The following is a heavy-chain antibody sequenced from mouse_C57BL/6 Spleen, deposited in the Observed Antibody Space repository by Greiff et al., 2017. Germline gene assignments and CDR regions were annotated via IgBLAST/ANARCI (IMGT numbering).Heavy chain of an antibody. V-gene: IGHV14-4*01. CDR1: GFNIKDDY. J-gene: IGHJ3*01. CDR2: IDPENGDT. D-gene: IGHD1-1*01. CDR3: TTYYGSCGWFAY. Sequence: VQLQQSGAALVRPGASVKLSCTASGFNIKDDYMHWVKQRPEQGLEWIGWIDPENGDTEYAAKFQGKATITADTSSNPAYLQLSSLTSEDTAVYYCTTYYGSCGWFAYWGQGTLVTVSA.